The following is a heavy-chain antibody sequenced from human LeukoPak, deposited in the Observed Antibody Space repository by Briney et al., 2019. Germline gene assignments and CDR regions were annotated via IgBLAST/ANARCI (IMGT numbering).Heavy chain of an antibody. CDR1: GFTFSSYS. J-gene: IGHJ4*02. Sequence: GGSLRLSCAASGFTFSSYSMNWVRQAPGKGLEWVSSISSSSSYIYYADSVKGRFTISRDNAKNSLYLQMNSLRAEDTAVYYCAREWATYYDFWSGPPLDYWGQGTLVTVSS. CDR2: ISSSSSYI. V-gene: IGHV3-21*01. D-gene: IGHD3-3*01. CDR3: AREWATYYDFWSGPPLDY.